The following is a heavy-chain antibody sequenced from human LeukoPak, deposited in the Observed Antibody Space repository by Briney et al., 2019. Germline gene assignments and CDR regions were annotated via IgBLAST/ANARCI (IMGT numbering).Heavy chain of an antibody. CDR2: VTGGGGNT. V-gene: IGHV3-23*01. D-gene: IGHD3-10*01. Sequence: GGSLRLSCAASGFTFSSYAMSWVRQAPGKGLEWVSAVTGGGGNTYHADSVKGRFTISRDNSKNTLYLQMNSLRAEDTAVYYCAREVPYGSGSYHGYFDYWGQGTLVTVSS. CDR3: AREVPYGSGSYHGYFDY. J-gene: IGHJ4*02. CDR1: GFTFSSYA.